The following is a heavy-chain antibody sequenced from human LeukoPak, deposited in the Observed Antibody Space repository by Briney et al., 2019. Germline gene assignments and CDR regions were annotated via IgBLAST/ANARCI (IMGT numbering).Heavy chain of an antibody. Sequence: SETLSLTCTVSGGSISSYYWSWIRQPPGKGLEWIWYIYYSGSTNYNPSLNRRVTISVDTSKKQFSLKLSSVTAADTAVYYCAREDLANFQHWGQGTLVTVSS. CDR2: IYYSGST. CDR1: GGSISSYY. V-gene: IGHV4-59*01. J-gene: IGHJ1*01. CDR3: AREDLANFQH.